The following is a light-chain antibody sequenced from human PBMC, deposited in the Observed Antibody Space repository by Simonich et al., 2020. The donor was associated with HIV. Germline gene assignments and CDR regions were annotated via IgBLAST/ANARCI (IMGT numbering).Light chain of an antibody. V-gene: IGKV3D-15*01. CDR2: GAS. J-gene: IGKJ2*01. CDR3: QQHNNWPT. CDR1: QSVNSN. Sequence: EIVMTQSPVTLSVSPGERATLSCRASQSVNSNLAWYQQKPGQAPRLLIYGASSRATGIPDRFSGSGSGTDFTLTISRLEPEDFAVYYCQQHNNWPTFGQGTKLEIK.